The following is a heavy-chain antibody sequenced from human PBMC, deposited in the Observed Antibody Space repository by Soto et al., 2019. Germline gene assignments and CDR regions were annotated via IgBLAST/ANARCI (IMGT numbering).Heavy chain of an antibody. CDR2: VYSGGST. D-gene: IGHD2-15*01. J-gene: IGHJ6*03. CDR1: GFSVNNYY. CDR3: GRPYCRGGSCDVPSYMDV. Sequence: GGSLRLSCAASGFSVNNYYMTWVRQAPGKGLEWVSIVYSGGSTYYADSVKGRFTISRDNSKNTLYLQMSSLRAEDTAVYYCGRPYCRGGSCDVPSYMDVWGKGTTVTVSS. V-gene: IGHV3-66*01.